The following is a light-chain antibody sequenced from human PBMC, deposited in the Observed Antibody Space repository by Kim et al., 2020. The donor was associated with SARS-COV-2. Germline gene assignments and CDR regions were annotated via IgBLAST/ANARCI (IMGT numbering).Light chain of an antibody. CDR1: ALPTKY. V-gene: IGLV3-10*01. CDR3: YSTDSTDERWV. CDR2: EDT. J-gene: IGLJ3*02. Sequence: SYELTQPPSVSVSPGQTARITCSGDALPTKYAYWYQQRSGQAPVLVIYEDTKRPSEIPERFSGSSSGTVATLTISGAHVEDEADYYCYSTDSTDERWVFGGGTQLTVL.